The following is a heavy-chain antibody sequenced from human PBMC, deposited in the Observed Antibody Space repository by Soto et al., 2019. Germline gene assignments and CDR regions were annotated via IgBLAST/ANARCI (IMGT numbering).Heavy chain of an antibody. V-gene: IGHV3-7*03. CDR1: GFTFSSYW. D-gene: IGHD3-9*01. CDR3: ARDNDILTGYYLSRGYYYGMDV. Sequence: EVQLVESGGGLVQPGGSLRLSCAASGFTFSSYWMSWVRQAPGKGLEWVANIKQDGSEKYYVDSVKGRFTISRDNAKNSLYLQMNSLRAEDTAVYYYARDNDILTGYYLSRGYYYGMDVWGQGTTVTVSS. J-gene: IGHJ6*02. CDR2: IKQDGSEK.